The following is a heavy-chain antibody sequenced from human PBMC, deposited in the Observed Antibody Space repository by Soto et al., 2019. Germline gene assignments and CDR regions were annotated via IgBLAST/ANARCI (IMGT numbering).Heavy chain of an antibody. D-gene: IGHD5-18*01. Sequence: QVQLQESGPGLVKPSQTLSLTCTVSGGSINSGGYCWSWIRQHPGKGLDWIGCISSGGSTSYKPSLKSRVTISVDTSKNQFSLKLTSVTAAHTAVYYCSRGILVWGQGALINVSS. CDR2: ISSGGST. V-gene: IGHV4-31*03. CDR1: GGSINSGGYC. J-gene: IGHJ4*02. CDR3: SRGILV.